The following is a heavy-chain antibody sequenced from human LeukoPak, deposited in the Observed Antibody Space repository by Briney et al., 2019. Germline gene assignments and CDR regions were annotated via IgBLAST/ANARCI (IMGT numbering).Heavy chain of an antibody. D-gene: IGHD6-6*01. Sequence: GGSLRLSCAASGFTFSSYSMNWVRQAPGKGLEWVSSISSSSSYIYCADSVKGRFTISRDNAKNSLYLQMNSLRAEDTAVYYCARLSPLYSSSSAYWGQGTLVTVSS. J-gene: IGHJ4*02. CDR1: GFTFSSYS. CDR3: ARLSPLYSSSSAY. V-gene: IGHV3-21*01. CDR2: ISSSSSYI.